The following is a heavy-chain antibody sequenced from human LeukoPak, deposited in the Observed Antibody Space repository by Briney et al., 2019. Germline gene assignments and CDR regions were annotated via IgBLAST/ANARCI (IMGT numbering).Heavy chain of an antibody. V-gene: IGHV4-61*08. Sequence: SETLSLTCTVSGGSVSSGGYYWSWIRQPPGKGLEWIGHIYYSGGTKYNPSLKSRVTISVDTSKNQFSLKLRSVTAADTAVYYCARGGYDSSGYYLVYWGQGTLVTVSS. CDR3: ARGGYDSSGYYLVY. CDR1: GGSVSSGGYY. J-gene: IGHJ4*02. D-gene: IGHD3-22*01. CDR2: IYYSGGT.